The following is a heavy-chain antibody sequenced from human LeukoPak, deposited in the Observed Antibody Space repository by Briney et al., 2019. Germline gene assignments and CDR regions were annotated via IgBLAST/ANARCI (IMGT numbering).Heavy chain of an antibody. D-gene: IGHD3-22*01. J-gene: IGHJ4*02. CDR3: AREWDFDSSGFYYYY. CDR2: IIPLFGTA. Sequence: ASVKASCKASGGIFSRYAISWVRQAPGQGLEWMGGIIPLFGTANYAQRFQGRVTITADESTRTAYMELSSLRSEDTAIYYCAREWDFDSSGFYYYYWGQGTLVTVSS. CDR1: GGIFSRYA. V-gene: IGHV1-69*13.